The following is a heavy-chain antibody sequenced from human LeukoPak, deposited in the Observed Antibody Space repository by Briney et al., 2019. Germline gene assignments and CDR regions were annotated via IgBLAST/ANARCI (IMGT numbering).Heavy chain of an antibody. D-gene: IGHD4-23*01. CDR2: ISWNSGSI. CDR3: AKLTAYGGNSGAFDY. J-gene: IGHJ4*02. CDR1: GFTFDDYA. Sequence: PGGSLRLSCAASGFTFDDYAMHWVRQAPGNGLEWVSGISWNSGSIGYADSVKGRFTISRDNAKNSLYLQMNSLRAEDTALYYCAKLTAYGGNSGAFDYWGQGTLVTVSS. V-gene: IGHV3-9*01.